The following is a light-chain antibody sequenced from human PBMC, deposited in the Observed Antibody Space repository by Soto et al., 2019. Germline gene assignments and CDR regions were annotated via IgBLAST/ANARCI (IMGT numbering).Light chain of an antibody. J-gene: IGLJ1*01. CDR3: NSYTTMNTYV. CDR1: SSDVGAYDF. Sequence: QSVLTQPASVSGSPGQSITISCTGTSSDVGAYDFVSWYQHSPGKAPKLVTFDVTHRPPGISDRFSGSKSANTASLTISGLQAADEAFYYCNSYTTMNTYVFGTGTKLTVL. CDR2: DVT. V-gene: IGLV2-14*01.